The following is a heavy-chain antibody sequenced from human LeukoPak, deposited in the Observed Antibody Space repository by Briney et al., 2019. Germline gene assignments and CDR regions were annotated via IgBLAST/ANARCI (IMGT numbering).Heavy chain of an antibody. CDR3: ARLGGDVDY. J-gene: IGHJ4*02. D-gene: IGHD2-21*02. CDR2: TYYRSKWYN. Sequence: SQTLTLTCAISGDSVSSKSVAWNWIRQSPSRGLEWLGRTYYRSKWYNEYAVSVKSRITINPDTSKNQFFLQLNSVTPEDTAVYYCARLGGDVDYWGQGTLVTVSS. CDR1: GDSVSSKSVA. V-gene: IGHV6-1*01.